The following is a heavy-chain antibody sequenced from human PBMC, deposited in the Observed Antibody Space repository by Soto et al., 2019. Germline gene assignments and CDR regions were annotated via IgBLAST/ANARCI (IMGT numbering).Heavy chain of an antibody. Sequence: HPXGSLELSGAASGFTFSSYAMSGVRQAPGKGLEWVSAISGSGGSTYYADSVKGRFTISRDNSKNTLYLQMNSLRAEDTAVYYCANGAAGPNDYWGQGTLVTVSS. V-gene: IGHV3-23*01. CDR2: ISGSGGST. CDR1: GFTFSSYA. J-gene: IGHJ4*02. D-gene: IGHD6-13*01. CDR3: ANGAAGPNDY.